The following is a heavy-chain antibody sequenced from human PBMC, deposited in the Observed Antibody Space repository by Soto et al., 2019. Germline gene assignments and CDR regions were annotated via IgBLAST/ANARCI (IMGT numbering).Heavy chain of an antibody. J-gene: IGHJ6*03. CDR3: AGVCRRRITMVRGALNYYYYMDV. CDR2: INHSGST. CDR1: GGSFSGYY. V-gene: IGHV4-34*01. D-gene: IGHD3-10*01. Sequence: SETLSLTCAVYGGSFSGYYWSWIRQPPGKGLEWIGEINHSGSTNYNPSLKSRVTISVDTSKNQFSLKLSSVTAADTAVCYCAGVCRRRITMVRGALNYYYYMDVWGKGTTVTVSS.